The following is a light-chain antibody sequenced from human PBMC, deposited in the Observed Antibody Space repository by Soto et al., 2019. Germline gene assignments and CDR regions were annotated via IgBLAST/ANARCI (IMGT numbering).Light chain of an antibody. CDR3: QQYSSFWT. CDR1: QSISSW. Sequence: DLQMTQSPSTLSASVGDRVTITCRASQSISSWLAWYQQKPGKAPKLLMYKASSLESGVPSRFSGSGSGTEFTLTISSLQPDDSATYYCQQYSSFWTFGQGTKVEI. J-gene: IGKJ1*01. V-gene: IGKV1-5*03. CDR2: KAS.